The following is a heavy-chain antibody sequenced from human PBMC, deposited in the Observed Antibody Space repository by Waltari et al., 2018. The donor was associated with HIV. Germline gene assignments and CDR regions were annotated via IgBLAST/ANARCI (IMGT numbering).Heavy chain of an antibody. Sequence: ELQLVESGGGLGQPGRSLRLSCTASGFTFGDYAMSWFRQAPGKGLEWVGFFRSKAYGGTTEYAASVKGRFTISRDDSKSIAYLQMNSLKTEDTAMYYCTRDSIYYYGSGSYFQHWGQGTLVTVSS. J-gene: IGHJ1*01. CDR1: GFTFGDYA. CDR2: FRSKAYGGTT. CDR3: TRDSIYYYGSGSYFQH. V-gene: IGHV3-49*03. D-gene: IGHD3-10*01.